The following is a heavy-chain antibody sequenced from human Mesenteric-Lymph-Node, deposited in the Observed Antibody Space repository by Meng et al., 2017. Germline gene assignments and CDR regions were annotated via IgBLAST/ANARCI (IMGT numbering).Heavy chain of an antibody. CDR2: ISGSGGST. Sequence: GESLKISCAVSGFTFSNYAMSWVRQAPGKGLEWVSAISGSGGSTYYADSVKGRFTISRDNSKNTLYLQMNSLRAEDTAVYYCARDSSPTDSSGYYWRHAFDIWGQGTMVTVSS. CDR3: ARDSSPTDSSGYYWRHAFDI. CDR1: GFTFSNYA. J-gene: IGHJ3*02. V-gene: IGHV3-23*01. D-gene: IGHD3-22*01.